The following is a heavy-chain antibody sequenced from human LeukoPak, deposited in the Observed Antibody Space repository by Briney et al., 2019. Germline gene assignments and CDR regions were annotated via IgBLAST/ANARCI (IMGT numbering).Heavy chain of an antibody. CDR2: IKNDGTVK. V-gene: IGHV3-7*03. Sequence: GGSLRLSCAASGFTFSYHWMTWVRQAPGKGLEWVANIKNDGTVKNYVDSVKGRFTISRDNAKNSLYLQMNSLRAEDTAVYYCARARVASQRGASFDYWGQGTLVTVSS. CDR3: ARARVASQRGASFDY. D-gene: IGHD2-15*01. J-gene: IGHJ4*02. CDR1: GFTFSYHW.